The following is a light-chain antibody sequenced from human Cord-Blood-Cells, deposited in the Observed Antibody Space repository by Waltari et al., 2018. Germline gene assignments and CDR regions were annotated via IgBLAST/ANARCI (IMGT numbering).Light chain of an antibody. V-gene: IGLV1-44*01. Sequence: QSVLTQPPSASGTPGQRVTISCSGSSSNIGSNTVNWNQQLPGTAPKLLIYSNNRRPAGVPDRFSGSKSGTSASLAISGLQSEDEANYYCAAWDDSLNGYVFGTGTKVTVL. CDR1: SSNIGSNT. J-gene: IGLJ1*01. CDR2: SNN. CDR3: AAWDDSLNGYV.